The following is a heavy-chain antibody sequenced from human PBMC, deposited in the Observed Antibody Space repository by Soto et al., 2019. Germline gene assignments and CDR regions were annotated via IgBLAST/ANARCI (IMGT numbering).Heavy chain of an antibody. D-gene: IGHD4-17*01. V-gene: IGHV1-69*13. CDR1: GGTFSSYA. CDR2: IIPIFGTA. Sequence: SVKVSCKASGGTFSSYAISWVRQAPGQGLEWMGGIIPIFGTANYAQKFQGRVTITADESTSTAYMELSSLRSEDTAVYYCARGDYGDYVDYYYGMDVWGQGTTVTVYS. J-gene: IGHJ6*02. CDR3: ARGDYGDYVDYYYGMDV.